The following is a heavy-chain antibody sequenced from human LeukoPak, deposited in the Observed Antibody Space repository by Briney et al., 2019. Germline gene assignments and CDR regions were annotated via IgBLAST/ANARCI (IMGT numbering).Heavy chain of an antibody. CDR3: ARESAIAAAVDY. J-gene: IGHJ4*01. D-gene: IGHD6-13*01. CDR1: GGSISSGGYY. Sequence: SETLSLTCTVSGGSISSGGYYWSWIRQHPGKGLEWIGYIYYSGSTYYNPSLKSRVTISIDTSKNQFSLKLTSVTAADTAMYYCARESAIAAAVDYWGQGTLVTVSS. CDR2: IYYSGST. V-gene: IGHV4-31*03.